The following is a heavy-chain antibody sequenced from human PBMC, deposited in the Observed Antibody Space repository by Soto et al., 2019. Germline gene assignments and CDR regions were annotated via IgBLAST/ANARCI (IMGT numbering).Heavy chain of an antibody. D-gene: IGHD6-13*01. CDR2: IYSGGST. CDR3: ARVRSSWSSYYYYYMDV. CDR1: GFTVSSNY. J-gene: IGHJ6*03. V-gene: IGHV3-53*04. Sequence: GGSLRLSCAASGFTVSSNYMSWVRQAPGKGLEWVSVIYSGGSTYYADSVKGRFTISRHNSKNTLYLQMNSLRAEDTAVYYCARVRSSWSSYYYYYMDVWGKGTTVTVSS.